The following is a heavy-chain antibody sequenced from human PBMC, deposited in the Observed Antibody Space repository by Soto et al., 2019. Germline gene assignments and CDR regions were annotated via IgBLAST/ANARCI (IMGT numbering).Heavy chain of an antibody. V-gene: IGHV1-18*01. Sequence: QGHLVQSGAEVKKPGASVKVSCKTSAYTFTRYGISWVRQAPGQGLEWMGWISGYIGDTNYAQNLQDRVTLTIDTSTTTAYMELRSLTSDATAVYYCAKNGQPPYYYYGLDVWGQGTTVTVSS. J-gene: IGHJ6*02. CDR3: AKNGQPPYYYYGLDV. CDR1: AYTFTRYG. D-gene: IGHD2-8*01. CDR2: ISGYIGDT.